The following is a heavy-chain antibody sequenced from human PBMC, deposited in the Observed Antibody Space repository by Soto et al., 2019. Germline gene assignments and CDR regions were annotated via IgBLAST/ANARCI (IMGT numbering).Heavy chain of an antibody. CDR3: ARNPPATLRSYGMDV. J-gene: IGHJ6*01. CDR2: IYYSGST. V-gene: IGHV4-59*01. CDR1: GGSISSYY. Sequence: SETLSLTCTVSGGSISSYYWSWIRQPPGKGLEWIGYIYYSGSTNYNPSLNSRVTISVDTSKNQFSLKLSSVTAADTAVYYCARNPPATLRSYGMDVRGQGTTVTVSS.